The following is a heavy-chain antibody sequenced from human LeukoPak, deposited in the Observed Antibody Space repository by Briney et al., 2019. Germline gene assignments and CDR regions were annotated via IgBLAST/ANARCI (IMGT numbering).Heavy chain of an antibody. CDR1: GFTFSSYA. J-gene: IGHJ4*02. V-gene: IGHV3-30-3*01. CDR2: ISYDGSNK. D-gene: IGHD6-19*01. CDR3: ARVQYSSGWYFDY. Sequence: PGRSLRLSCAASGFTFSSYAMHWVRQAPGKGLEWVAVISYDGSNKYYADSVKGRFTISRDNSENTLYLQMNSLRAEDTAVYYCARVQYSSGWYFDYWGQGTLVTVSS.